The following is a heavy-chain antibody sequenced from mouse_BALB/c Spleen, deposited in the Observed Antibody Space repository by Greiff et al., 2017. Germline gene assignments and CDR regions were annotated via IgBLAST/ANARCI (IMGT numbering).Heavy chain of an antibody. CDR3: TRKARAQYYYAMDY. D-gene: IGHD3-1*01. CDR2: IYPGNSDT. Sequence: DVQLQESGTVLARPGASVKMSCKASGYTFTSYWMHWVKQRPGQGLEWIGAIYPGNSDTSYNQKFKGKAKLTAVTSTSTAYMELSSLTNEDSAVYYCTRKARAQYYYAMDYWGEGTSVTVSS. V-gene: IGHV1-5*01. CDR1: GYTFTSYW. J-gene: IGHJ4*01.